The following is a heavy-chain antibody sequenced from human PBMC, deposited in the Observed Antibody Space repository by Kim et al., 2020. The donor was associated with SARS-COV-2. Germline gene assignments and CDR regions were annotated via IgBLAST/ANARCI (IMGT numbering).Heavy chain of an antibody. CDR1: GFTFSSYS. CDR3: ASDLGGLRPTTYGMDV. Sequence: GGSLRLSCAASGFTFSSYSMNWVRQAPGKGLEWVSYISSSSSTIYYADSVKGRFTISRDNAKNSLYLQMNSLRDEDTAVYYCASDLGGLRPTTYGMDVWGQGTTVTVSS. CDR2: ISSSSSTI. J-gene: IGHJ6*02. V-gene: IGHV3-48*02. D-gene: IGHD3-16*01.